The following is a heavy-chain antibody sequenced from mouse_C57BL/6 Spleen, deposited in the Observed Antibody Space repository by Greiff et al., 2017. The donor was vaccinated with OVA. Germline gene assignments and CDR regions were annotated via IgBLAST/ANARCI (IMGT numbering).Heavy chain of an antibody. CDR2: IYPRSGNT. D-gene: IGHD1-1*01. CDR3: ARHGSSLYAMDY. CDR1: GYTFTSYG. Sequence: VKLMESGAELARPGASVKLSCKASGYTFTSYGISWVKQRTGQGLEWIGEIYPRSGNTYYNEKFKGKATLTADKSSSTAYMELRSLTSEDSAVYFCARHGSSLYAMDYWGQGTSVTVSS. V-gene: IGHV1-81*01. J-gene: IGHJ4*01.